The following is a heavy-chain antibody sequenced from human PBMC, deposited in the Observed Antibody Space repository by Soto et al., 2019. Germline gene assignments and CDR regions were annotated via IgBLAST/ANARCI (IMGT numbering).Heavy chain of an antibody. CDR3: ARDTAAGHFDY. J-gene: IGHJ4*02. V-gene: IGHV3-30*03. CDR1: GFSFSGYY. CDR2: IAYDGSNK. D-gene: IGHD6-13*01. Sequence: GGSLRLSCAASGFSFSGYYMSWIRQAPGKGLEWVAVIAYDGSNKYYADSVKGRFTISRDNAENTLYLQMNSLRAEDTAVYYCARDTAAGHFDYWGQGTLVTVSS.